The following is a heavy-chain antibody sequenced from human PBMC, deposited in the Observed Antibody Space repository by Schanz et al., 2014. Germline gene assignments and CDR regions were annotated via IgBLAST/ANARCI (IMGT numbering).Heavy chain of an antibody. CDR2: INGYNGHT. CDR3: ARDQSPYANSSDVRYFDS. Sequence: QVQLLQSGAEVKKPGASVKVSCKASGYTFSSYGITWVRQAPGQGLEWMGWINGYNGHTLYAQKFQGRVTMTTDTSTSTSYMELASLRSDDTTVYYCARDQSPYANSSDVRYFDSWGQGSLVTVSS. CDR1: GYTFSSYG. J-gene: IGHJ4*02. D-gene: IGHD6-6*01. V-gene: IGHV1-18*01.